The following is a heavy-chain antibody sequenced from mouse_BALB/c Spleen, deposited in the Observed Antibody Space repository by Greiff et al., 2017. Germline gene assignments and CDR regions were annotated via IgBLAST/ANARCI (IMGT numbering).Heavy chain of an antibody. CDR1: GDSITSGY. J-gene: IGHJ2*01. Sequence: EVKLVESGPSLVKPSQTLSLTCSVTGDSITSGYWNWIRKFPGNKLEYMGYISYSGSTYYNPSLKSRISITRDTSKNQYYLQLNSVTTEDTATYYCARRDPIYYDLDYWGQGTTLTVSS. CDR2: ISYSGST. D-gene: IGHD2-4*01. CDR3: ARRDPIYYDLDY. V-gene: IGHV3-8*02.